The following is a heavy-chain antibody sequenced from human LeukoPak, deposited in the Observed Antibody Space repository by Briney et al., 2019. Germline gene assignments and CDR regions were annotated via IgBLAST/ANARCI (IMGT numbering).Heavy chain of an antibody. CDR1: GYTFTGYY. CDR3: ARVNWYAGYFDY. Sequence: ASVKVSCKASGYTFTGYYMHWVRQAPGQGLEWMGWINPNSGGTNYAQKFQGRVTMTRDTSISTAYMELSRLRSDDTAVYYCARVNWYAGYFDYWGQGTLVTVSS. D-gene: IGHD1-1*01. J-gene: IGHJ4*02. CDR2: INPNSGGT. V-gene: IGHV1-2*02.